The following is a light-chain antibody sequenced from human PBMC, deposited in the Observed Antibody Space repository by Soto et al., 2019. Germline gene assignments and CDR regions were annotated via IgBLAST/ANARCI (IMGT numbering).Light chain of an antibody. CDR2: GAL. J-gene: IGKJ1*01. V-gene: IGKV3-20*01. CDR3: QQYATSPWT. Sequence: ETVLTQSPGTLSLSPGERATLSCRASQSVTNSYLAWFQQKPGQAPRLLIFGALSRATGIPDRFSGSGSGTDFTLTSSRLEPEDFAVYYCQQYATSPWTFGQGTKVEVK. CDR1: QSVTNSY.